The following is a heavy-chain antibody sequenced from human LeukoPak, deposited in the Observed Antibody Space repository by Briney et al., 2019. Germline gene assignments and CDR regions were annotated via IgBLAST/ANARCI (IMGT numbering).Heavy chain of an antibody. D-gene: IGHD6-13*01. J-gene: IGHJ4*02. V-gene: IGHV3-7*01. CDR3: ARDGVAPGIYFDS. CDR1: GFTFSSHW. CDR2: INQDGSEK. Sequence: GGSLRLSCAASGFTFSSHWMSWVRQAPGKGLEWVANINQDGSEKHYVDSVEGRFTISRDNAKSSLYLQMNSLRADDTAVYYCARDGVAPGIYFDSWGQGTLVTVSS.